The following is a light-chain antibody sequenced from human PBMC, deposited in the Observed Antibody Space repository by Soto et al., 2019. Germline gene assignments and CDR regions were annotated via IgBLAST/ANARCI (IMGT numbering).Light chain of an antibody. CDR3: QQRSNWLT. V-gene: IGKV3-11*01. J-gene: IGKJ4*01. Sequence: EIVLTQSPATLSLSPGERATLSYRASQSVSSYLAWYQQKPGQAPRLLIYDASNRATGIPARFSGSGSGTDVTLTISSLEPEDFAVYYCQQRSNWLTFGGGTKVEIK. CDR2: DAS. CDR1: QSVSSY.